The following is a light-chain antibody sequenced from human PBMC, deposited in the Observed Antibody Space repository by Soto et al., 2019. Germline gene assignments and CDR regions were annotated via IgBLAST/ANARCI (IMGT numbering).Light chain of an antibody. CDR2: EVS. Sequence: QCDLNQPASVSGAPGEAITISCTGNSSEVGSYNLVSWYQQHPGKAPKLMIYEVSKRPSGVSNRFSGSKSGNTASLTISGLQAEDEADYYCCSYAGSSTFYVFGTGTKVTVL. J-gene: IGLJ1*01. CDR1: SSEVGSYNL. CDR3: CSYAGSSTFYV. V-gene: IGLV2-23*02.